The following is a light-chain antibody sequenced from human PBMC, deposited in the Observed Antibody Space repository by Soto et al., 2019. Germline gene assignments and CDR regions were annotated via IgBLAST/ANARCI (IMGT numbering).Light chain of an antibody. V-gene: IGKV1-5*01. CDR2: DDS. J-gene: IGKJ2*01. Sequence: DIHMTQSPSTLSASVGDRVTITCRARQSISSWFAWYKQKPGKAPKLLTYDDSSLESGVPSRVSGSGSGTEFALPISSLQPDDFATYDCQQYKSYYTFGQGTKLEI. CDR3: QQYKSYYT. CDR1: QSISSW.